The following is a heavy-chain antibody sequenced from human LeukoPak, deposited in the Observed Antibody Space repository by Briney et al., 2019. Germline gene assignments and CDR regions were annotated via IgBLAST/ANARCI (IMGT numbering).Heavy chain of an antibody. J-gene: IGHJ3*02. Sequence: GGSLRLSCAASGFTFSSYGMHWVRQAPGKGLEWVSGINWNGGSTGYADSVKGRFTISRDNAKNSLYLQMNSLRAEDTAVYYCARDDQQQLPRDDAFDIWGQGTMVTVSS. CDR3: ARDDQQQLPRDDAFDI. V-gene: IGHV3-20*04. CDR2: INWNGGST. D-gene: IGHD6-13*01. CDR1: GFTFSSYG.